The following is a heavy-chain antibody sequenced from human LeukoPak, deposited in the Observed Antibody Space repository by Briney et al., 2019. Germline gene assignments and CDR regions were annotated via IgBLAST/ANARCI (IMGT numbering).Heavy chain of an antibody. CDR2: IKEDGTVK. CDR3: AASITMFDY. J-gene: IGHJ4*02. Sequence: GGSLRLSCAASGFTFSRYCMSWVRQAPGKGLEGVSNIKEDGTVKYYVESVKGRFTISKDNAKNSLYLQMNSLRAEDTAVYYCAASITMFDYWGQGTLVTVSS. V-gene: IGHV3-7*02. CDR1: GFTFSRYC. D-gene: IGHD3-10*01.